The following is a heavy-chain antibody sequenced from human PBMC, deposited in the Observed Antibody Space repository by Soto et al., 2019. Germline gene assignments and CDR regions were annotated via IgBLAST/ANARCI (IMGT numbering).Heavy chain of an antibody. D-gene: IGHD4-17*01. J-gene: IGHJ6*02. CDR2: IYYSGST. Sequence: QLQLQESGPGLVKPSETLSLTCTVSGGSIGSSSYYWGWIRQPPGKGLEWIGSIYYSGSTYYNPSLKSRVTISVDTSKTQFSLKLSSVTAADTAVYYCRVWDGDASFYYYYGMDVWGQGTTVTVSS. CDR3: RVWDGDASFYYYYGMDV. V-gene: IGHV4-39*01. CDR1: GGSIGSSSYY.